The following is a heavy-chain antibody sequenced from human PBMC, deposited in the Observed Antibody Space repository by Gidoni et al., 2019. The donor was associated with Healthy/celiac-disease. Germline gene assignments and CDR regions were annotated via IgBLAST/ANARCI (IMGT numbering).Heavy chain of an antibody. D-gene: IGHD4-17*01. CDR3: AKGWTTVTAVDY. V-gene: IGHV3-23*01. Sequence: EVQLLESGGGLVQVGGSLRLSCSASGFTFNIYAMTWVRPAPGKGLEWVSAIHPTGGSTYYADSVKGRFTISRDNSKNTLYLQMNSLRSEDTAVYYCAKGWTTVTAVDYWGQGTLVTVSS. J-gene: IGHJ4*02. CDR1: GFTFNIYA. CDR2: IHPTGGST.